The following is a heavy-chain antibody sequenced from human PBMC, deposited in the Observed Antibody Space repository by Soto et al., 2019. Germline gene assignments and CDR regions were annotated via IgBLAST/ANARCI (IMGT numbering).Heavy chain of an antibody. D-gene: IGHD2-2*01. CDR2: IYYSGST. CDR3: ARGEAAMVYFDY. J-gene: IGHJ4*02. Sequence: SETLSLTCTVSGVSISSGGYYWSWIRQHPGKGLEWIGYIYYSGSTYYNPSLKSRVTISVDTSKNQFSLKLSSVTAADTAVYYCARGEAAMVYFDYWGQGTLVTVSS. CDR1: GVSISSGGYY. V-gene: IGHV4-31*03.